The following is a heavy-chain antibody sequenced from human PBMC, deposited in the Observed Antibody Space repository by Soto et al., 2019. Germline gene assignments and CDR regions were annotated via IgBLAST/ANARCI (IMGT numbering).Heavy chain of an antibody. J-gene: IGHJ5*02. CDR2: ISYDGSYS. CDR1: SFTLSGHG. CDR3: ARGDKASSGSDL. V-gene: IGHV3-30*03. Sequence: QVNLVESGGGVVQPGGSLRLSCTASSFTLSGHGMHWVRQAPGKGLEWMAVISYDGSYSYYGDSVKGRFTITRDMSKNTVYLQMKSLKSEDTAVYFCARGDKASSGSDLWGLGTLVTVSS. D-gene: IGHD3-10*01.